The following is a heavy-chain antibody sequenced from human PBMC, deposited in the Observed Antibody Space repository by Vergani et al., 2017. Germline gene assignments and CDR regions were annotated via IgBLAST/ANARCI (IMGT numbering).Heavy chain of an antibody. Sequence: QVQLVQSGAEVKKPGESVKVSCKASGYTINGYYMQWVRQAPGQGLEWMGWINPNSGGTNYAQKFQGRVTMTRDTSISTAYMVLSRLRSDDSAVYYCARDRRLVSGLYGMDVWGQGTTVTVSS. J-gene: IGHJ6*02. CDR2: INPNSGGT. CDR3: ARDRRLVSGLYGMDV. CDR1: GYTINGYY. V-gene: IGHV1-2*02.